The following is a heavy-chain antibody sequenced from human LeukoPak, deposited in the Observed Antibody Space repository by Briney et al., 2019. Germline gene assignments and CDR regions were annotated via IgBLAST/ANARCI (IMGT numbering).Heavy chain of an antibody. Sequence: ETLSLTCTVSGGAINSDYWSWIRQSPGKGLEWIAYVYYDGRANFNPSFQSRVTMSVDTSKTQFSLNLSSMTAADTAVYYCARALTMTHIGVWFDPWGPGILVTVSS. CDR3: ARALTMTHIGVWFDP. CDR2: VYYDGRA. CDR1: GGAINSDY. D-gene: IGHD2-8*01. J-gene: IGHJ5*02. V-gene: IGHV4-59*01.